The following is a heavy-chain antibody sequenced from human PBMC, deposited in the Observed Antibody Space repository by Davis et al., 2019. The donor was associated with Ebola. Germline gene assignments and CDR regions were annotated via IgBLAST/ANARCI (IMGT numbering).Heavy chain of an antibody. Sequence: PSETLSLTCTVSGGSISSYYWSWIRQPPGKGLEWIGYIYYSGSTNYNPSLKSRVTISVDTSKNQFSLKLSSVTAADTAVYYCARIKLSIFGMMPARHRGLGYFDYWGQGTLVTVSS. CDR3: ARIKLSIFGMMPARHRGLGYFDY. CDR2: IYYSGST. CDR1: GGSISSYY. D-gene: IGHD3-3*01. J-gene: IGHJ4*02. V-gene: IGHV4-59*12.